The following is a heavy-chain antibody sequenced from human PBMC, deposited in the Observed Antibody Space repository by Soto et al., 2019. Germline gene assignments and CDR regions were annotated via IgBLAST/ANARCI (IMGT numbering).Heavy chain of an antibody. J-gene: IGHJ3*02. V-gene: IGHV3-30-3*01. CDR1: GFTFSSYA. D-gene: IGHD3-3*01. Sequence: QVQLVESGGGVVQPGRSLRLSCAASGFTFSSYAMHWVRQAPGKGLEWVAVISYDGSNKYYADSVKGRFTISRDNSKNTLYLQMNSLRAEDTAVYYCARDSLRFLPTPLDAFDIWGQGTMVTVSS. CDR3: ARDSLRFLPTPLDAFDI. CDR2: ISYDGSNK.